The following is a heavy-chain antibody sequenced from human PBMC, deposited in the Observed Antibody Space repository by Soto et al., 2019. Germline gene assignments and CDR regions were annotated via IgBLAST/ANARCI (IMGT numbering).Heavy chain of an antibody. CDR3: ARVTAAAGTPFDY. CDR1: GGSISSGGYY. Sequence: PSETLSLTCTVSGGSISSGGYYWSWIRQHPGKGLEWIGYIYYSGSTYYNPSLKSRVTISVDTSKNQLSLKLSSVTAADTAVYYCARVTAAAGTPFDYWGQGTLVPSPQ. CDR2: IYYSGST. D-gene: IGHD6-13*01. V-gene: IGHV4-31*03. J-gene: IGHJ4*02.